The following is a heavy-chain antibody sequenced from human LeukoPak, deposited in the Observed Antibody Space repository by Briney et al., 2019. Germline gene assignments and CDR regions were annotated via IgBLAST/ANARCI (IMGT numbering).Heavy chain of an antibody. Sequence: ASVKVSCKASGGTFSSYAISWVRQAPGQWLEWMGGNIPIFGTANYAQKFQGRVTITADESTSTAYMELSSLRSEDTAVYYCAGAHIVVVVAGPFDYWGQGTLVTVSS. J-gene: IGHJ4*02. CDR3: AGAHIVVVVAGPFDY. CDR2: NIPIFGTA. CDR1: GGTFSSYA. D-gene: IGHD2-15*01. V-gene: IGHV1-69*13.